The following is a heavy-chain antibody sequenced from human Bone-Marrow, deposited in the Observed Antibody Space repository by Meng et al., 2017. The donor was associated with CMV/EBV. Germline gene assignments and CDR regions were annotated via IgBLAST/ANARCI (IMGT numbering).Heavy chain of an antibody. CDR2: ISSSSSYI. D-gene: IGHD6-6*01. CDR3: ASDSSSSNSDY. Sequence: LSLTCAASGFTFSSYSMNWVRQAPGKGLEWVSSISSSSSYIYYADSVKGRFTISRDNAKNTLYLQMNSLRAEDTAVYYCASDSSSSNSDYWGQGTLVTVSS. CDR1: GFTFSSYS. V-gene: IGHV3-21*04. J-gene: IGHJ4*02.